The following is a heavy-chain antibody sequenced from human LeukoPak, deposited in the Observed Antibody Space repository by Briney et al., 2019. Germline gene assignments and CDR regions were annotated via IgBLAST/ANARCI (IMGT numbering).Heavy chain of an antibody. J-gene: IGHJ4*02. D-gene: IGHD3-3*01. V-gene: IGHV3-48*01. Sequence: PGGSLRLSCAASGFIFSSHSMNWVRQTPGKGLEWVSYISSGSSARYYADSVKGRFTISRDDARNSLYLQMNSLRAEDTAVYYCARMSGSRLPGYWGQGTLVTVSS. CDR2: ISSGSSAR. CDR1: GFIFSSHS. CDR3: ARMSGSRLPGY.